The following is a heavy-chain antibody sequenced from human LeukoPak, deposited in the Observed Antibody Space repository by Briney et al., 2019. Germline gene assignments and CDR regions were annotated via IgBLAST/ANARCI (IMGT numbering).Heavy chain of an antibody. CDR1: GYTFTSYD. D-gene: IGHD2-15*01. V-gene: IGHV1-8*03. CDR3: ARSGCSGGSCYTDYYYYYMDV. J-gene: IGHJ6*03. Sequence: ASVKVSCKASGYTFTSYDINWVRQATGQGLEWLGWMNPNSGNTGYAQKFQGRVTITRNTSISTAYMELSSLRSEDTAVYYCARSGCSGGSCYTDYYYYYMDVWGKGTTVTVSS. CDR2: MNPNSGNT.